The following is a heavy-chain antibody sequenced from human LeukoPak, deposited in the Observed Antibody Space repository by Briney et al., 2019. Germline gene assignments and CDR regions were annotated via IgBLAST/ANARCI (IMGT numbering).Heavy chain of an antibody. CDR2: INSDGSST. Sequence: GGSLRLSCAASGFTFSTFRMHWVRQAPGKGLVWVSRINSDGSSTSYADSVKGRFTISRDNAKNTLSLQMNSLRAEDTAVYYCAGDYYDSSGRIGAFGIWGKGTMVTVSP. D-gene: IGHD3-22*01. J-gene: IGHJ3*02. CDR3: AGDYYDSSGRIGAFGI. V-gene: IGHV3-74*01. CDR1: GFTFSTFR.